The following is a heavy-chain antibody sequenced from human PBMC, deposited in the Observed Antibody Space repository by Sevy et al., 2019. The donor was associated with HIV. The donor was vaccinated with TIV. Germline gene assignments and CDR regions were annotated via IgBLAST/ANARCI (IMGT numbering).Heavy chain of an antibody. V-gene: IGHV3-9*01. CDR3: AKDRYYDFWSGYFGY. Sequence: GGSLRLSCAASGFTFDDYAMHWVRQAPGKGLEWVSGISWNSGSIGYAYSVKGRFTISRDNAKNSLYLQMNSLRAEDTALYYCAKDRYYDFWSGYFGYWGQGTLVTVSS. CDR1: GFTFDDYA. J-gene: IGHJ4*02. CDR2: ISWNSGSI. D-gene: IGHD3-3*01.